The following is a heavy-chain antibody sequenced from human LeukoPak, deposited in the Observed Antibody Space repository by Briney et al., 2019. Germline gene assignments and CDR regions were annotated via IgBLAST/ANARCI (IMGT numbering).Heavy chain of an antibody. Sequence: ASVKVSCKASGYTFTSYGISWVRQDPGQGLEWMGWISAYNGNTNYAQKLQGRVTMTTDTSTSTAYMELRSLRSDDTAVYYCARDYEGDYYDSSGYPLGYWGQGTLVTVSS. J-gene: IGHJ4*02. V-gene: IGHV1-18*01. CDR3: ARDYEGDYYDSSGYPLGY. CDR2: ISAYNGNT. D-gene: IGHD3-22*01. CDR1: GYTFTSYG.